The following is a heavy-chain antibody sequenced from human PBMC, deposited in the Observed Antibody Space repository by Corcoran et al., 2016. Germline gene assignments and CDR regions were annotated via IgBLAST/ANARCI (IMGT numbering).Heavy chain of an antibody. D-gene: IGHD5-18*01. CDR3: ARGTYSYGYNWFDP. CDR2: IYHSGST. CDR1: GYSISSDYY. Sequence: QVQLQESGPGLVKPSETLSLTCTVSGYSISSDYYWGWIRQPPGKGLEWIGSIYHSGSTYYNPSLKSRVTISVDTSKNQFSLKLSSVTAADTAVYYWARGTYSYGYNWFDPWSQGTLVTVSS. V-gene: IGHV4-38-2*02. J-gene: IGHJ5*02.